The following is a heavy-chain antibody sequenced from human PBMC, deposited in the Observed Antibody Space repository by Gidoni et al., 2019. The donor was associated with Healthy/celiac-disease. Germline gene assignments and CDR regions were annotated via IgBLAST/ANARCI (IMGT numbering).Heavy chain of an antibody. V-gene: IGHV1-69*04. CDR2: IIPIFGIE. D-gene: IGHD2-15*01. CDR3: ARKELVVTPFYYYGMDV. J-gene: IGHJ6*02. Sequence: QVQLVQSGAEVQKPGSSVKVSCKASGGTFSSSAISWVRQAPGPGLEWMGRIIPIFGIENYAQKFKGRVTITADKSTSTAYMELSSMRSEETAVYYCARKELVVTPFYYYGMDVWGQGTTVTVSS. CDR1: GGTFSSSA.